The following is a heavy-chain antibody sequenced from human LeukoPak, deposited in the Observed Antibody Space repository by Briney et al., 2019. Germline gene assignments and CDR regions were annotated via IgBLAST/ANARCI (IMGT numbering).Heavy chain of an antibody. J-gene: IGHJ4*02. CDR2: ISTSGGST. V-gene: IGHV3-23*01. D-gene: IGHD3-10*01. CDR3: AKRSSGSWANYFDY. Sequence: GGSLRLSCAASGFTFSSYAMSWVRQAPGKGLEWVSSISTSGGSTYYADSVKGRFTISRDNSKNTLYMQMNSLRAEDTAVYYCAKRSSGSWANYFDYWGQGTLVTVSS. CDR1: GFTFSSYA.